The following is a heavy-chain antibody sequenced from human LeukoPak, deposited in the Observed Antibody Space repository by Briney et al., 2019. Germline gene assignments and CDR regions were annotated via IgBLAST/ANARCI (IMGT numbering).Heavy chain of an antibody. J-gene: IGHJ4*02. V-gene: IGHV3-7*01. D-gene: IGHD3-10*01. CDR1: GGSISSSSYY. Sequence: ETLSLTCTVSGGSISSSSYYWGWIRQPPGKGLEWVANIKQDGSERYYVDSVKGRFTISRDNAKNSLYLQMNSLRAEDTAVYYCARDRWSGSGSQIDYWGQGTLVTVSS. CDR3: ARDRWSGSGSQIDY. CDR2: IKQDGSER.